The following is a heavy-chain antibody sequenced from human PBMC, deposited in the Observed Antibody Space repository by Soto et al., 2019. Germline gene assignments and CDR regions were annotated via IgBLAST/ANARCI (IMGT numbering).Heavy chain of an antibody. CDR2: IYYSGST. Sequence: SETLSLTCTVSGGSISSSSYYWGWIRQPPGKGLEWIGSIYYSGSTHYNPSLKSRVTISVDTSKNQFSLKLSSVTAADTAVYYCARRRIQLWYDYWGQGTLVTVSS. CDR3: ARRRIQLWYDY. CDR1: GGSISSSSYY. D-gene: IGHD5-18*01. V-gene: IGHV4-39*01. J-gene: IGHJ4*02.